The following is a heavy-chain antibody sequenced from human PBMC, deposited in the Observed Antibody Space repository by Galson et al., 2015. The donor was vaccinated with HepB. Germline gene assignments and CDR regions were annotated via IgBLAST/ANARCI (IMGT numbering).Heavy chain of an antibody. CDR1: GYTFTDYY. J-gene: IGHJ4*02. V-gene: IGHV1-69-2*01. Sequence: VKVSCKVSGYTFTDYYMHWVQQAPGKGLEWMGLVDPEDGETIYAEKFQGRVTITADTSTDTAYMELSSLRSEDTAVYYCATDTGGDYGAWSFDYWGQGTLVTVSS. D-gene: IGHD4-17*01. CDR3: ATDTGGDYGAWSFDY. CDR2: VDPEDGET.